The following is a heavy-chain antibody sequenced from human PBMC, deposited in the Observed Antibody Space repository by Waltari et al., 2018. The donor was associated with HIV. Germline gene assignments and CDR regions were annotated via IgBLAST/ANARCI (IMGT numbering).Heavy chain of an antibody. V-gene: IGHV3-48*01. J-gene: IGHJ4*02. Sequence: EVQLVDSGGDFLQPGGSLRLSGVASVFNFGSYPMNWVRQAPGEGLEWLAHISGDSKTIYYAYSVKGRFTISRDNAKNSLHLQMEGLRVEDTAVYFCARVRFLEWLIDYWGQGTLVTVSS. CDR1: VFNFGSYP. D-gene: IGHD3-3*01. CDR3: ARVRFLEWLIDY. CDR2: ISGDSKTI.